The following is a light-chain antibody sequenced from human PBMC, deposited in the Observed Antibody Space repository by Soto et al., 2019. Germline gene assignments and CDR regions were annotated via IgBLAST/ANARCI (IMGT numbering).Light chain of an antibody. CDR2: AAS. CDR1: QGIRND. Sequence: AIQMTQSPSSLSASVGDRVTITCRASQGIRNDLGWYQQKPGKAPKLLLYAASSLQSGVPSRFSGSGSGTDFTLTISSLQPEDFATYYCLQDYNYPRYTFGQGTKLEIK. CDR3: LQDYNYPRYT. V-gene: IGKV1-6*01. J-gene: IGKJ2*01.